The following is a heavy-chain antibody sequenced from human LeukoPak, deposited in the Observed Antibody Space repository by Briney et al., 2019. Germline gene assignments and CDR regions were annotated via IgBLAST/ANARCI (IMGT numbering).Heavy chain of an antibody. D-gene: IGHD3-16*02. V-gene: IGHV1-8*01. J-gene: IGHJ4*02. CDR1: RYTFTSYD. CDR3: ARGNKQGPTYIWGSYRYLFDY. CDR2: MNPNSGNT. Sequence: ASVKVSCKASRYTFTSYDINWVRQATGQGLEWMGWMNPNSGNTGYAQKFQGRVTMTRNTSISTAYMELSSLRSEDTAVYYCARGNKQGPTYIWGSYRYLFDYWGQGTLVTVSS.